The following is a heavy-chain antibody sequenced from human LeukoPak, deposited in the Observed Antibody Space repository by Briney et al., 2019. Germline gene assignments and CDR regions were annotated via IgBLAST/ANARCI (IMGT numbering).Heavy chain of an antibody. J-gene: IGHJ6*03. D-gene: IGHD2-15*01. CDR1: GGSISSYY. Sequence: SETLSLTCTVSGGSISSYYWSWIRQPPGKGLEWIGYIYYSGSTNYNPSLKSRVTISVDTSKNQFSLKLSSVTAADTAVYYCARVKAATPPDFYYYYYMDVWGKGTTVTVSS. V-gene: IGHV4-59*12. CDR2: IYYSGST. CDR3: ARVKAATPPDFYYYYYMDV.